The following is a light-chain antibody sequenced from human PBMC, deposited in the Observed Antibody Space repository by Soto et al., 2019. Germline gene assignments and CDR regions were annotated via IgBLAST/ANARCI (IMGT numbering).Light chain of an antibody. CDR1: SSDVGGYNY. Sequence: QSVLTQPASVSGSPGQSITISCTGTSSDVGGYNYVSWYQQHPGKAPKLMIYDVSNRPSGVSNRFSGSKSGNTASLTISGLQAEDEADYYCSSYTSSNTLVVFGGGTKLTFL. V-gene: IGLV2-14*01. CDR3: SSYTSSNTLVV. CDR2: DVS. J-gene: IGLJ2*01.